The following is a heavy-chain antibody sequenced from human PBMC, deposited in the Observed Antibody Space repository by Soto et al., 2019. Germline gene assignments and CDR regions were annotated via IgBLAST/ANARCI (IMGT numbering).Heavy chain of an antibody. CDR1: GGSIPGSYYY. J-gene: IGHJ4*02. Sequence: QLQLQESGPGLVKPSETLSLTCTVSGGSIPGSYYYWGWIRQSPGKGLEYIGSIHYSGRTYYNPSLQCRVMVSVATSKNQFSLRRGSVPAADTAVYYWARHGSGTYDPIDDWCQGTLVTFSS. D-gene: IGHD3-10*01. CDR2: IHYSGRT. V-gene: IGHV4-39*01. CDR3: ARHGSGTYDPIDD.